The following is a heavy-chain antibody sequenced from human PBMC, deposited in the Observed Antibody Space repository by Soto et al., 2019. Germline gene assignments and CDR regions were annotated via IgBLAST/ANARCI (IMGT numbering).Heavy chain of an antibody. D-gene: IGHD3-10*02. CDR1: GASVTSENYY. Sequence: SETLSLTCTVSGASVTSENYYWSWIRQPPGKGLEWIGYVYYSGSTNYNPSLKSRATISLDTYRNQFSLKMTSMTPADTAFYYCARGVLCFLQLFDPWGQGTLVTVSS. CDR3: ARGVLCFLQLFDP. J-gene: IGHJ5*02. CDR2: VYYSGST. V-gene: IGHV4-61*01.